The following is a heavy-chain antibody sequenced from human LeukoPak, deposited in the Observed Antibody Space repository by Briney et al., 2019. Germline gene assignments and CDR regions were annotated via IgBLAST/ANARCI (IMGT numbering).Heavy chain of an antibody. CDR2: ISGSGGST. D-gene: IGHD6-19*01. V-gene: IGHV3-23*01. CDR1: GFTFSSYA. CDR3: AKGTLGSGWYPDY. Sequence: GGSLRLSCAASGFTFSSYAMSWVRQAPGKGLEWVSAISGSGGSTYYADSVKGRFIISRDNSKNTLYLQMNSLRAEDTAVYYCAKGTLGSGWYPDYWGQGTLVTVSS. J-gene: IGHJ4*02.